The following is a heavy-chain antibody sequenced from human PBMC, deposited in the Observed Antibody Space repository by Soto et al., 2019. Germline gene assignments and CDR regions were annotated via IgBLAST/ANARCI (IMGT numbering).Heavy chain of an antibody. CDR1: GFTFEDHA. CDR3: TKDILAGGTDV. D-gene: IGHD2-15*01. V-gene: IGHV3-9*01. Sequence: EVQLVNSGGGLVQPGRSLRLSCVGSGFTFEDHAMHWVRQVTGKGLEWVAGIGWASGRIGYADPVTGRFTVSRDNAKNSLYLQMNSLRAEDTALYYCTKDILAGGTDVWGQGTTVTVSS. CDR2: IGWASGRI. J-gene: IGHJ6*01.